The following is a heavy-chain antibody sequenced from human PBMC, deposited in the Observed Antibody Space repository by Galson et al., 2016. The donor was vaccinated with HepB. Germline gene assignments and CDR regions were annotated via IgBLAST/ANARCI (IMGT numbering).Heavy chain of an antibody. CDR1: GYSFTGYW. V-gene: IGHV5-51*01. CDR2: IYPGDSDT. J-gene: IGHJ4*02. Sequence: QSGAEVKKPGESLKISCKASGYSFTGYWIGWVRRRPGKGLEWMGIIYPGDSDTRYSPSFQGRVTISADKSITTAYLQWSSLKASDTAMYYCARELDHSGSYLTAFDYWGQGTLVTVSS. D-gene: IGHD1-26*01. CDR3: ARELDHSGSYLTAFDY.